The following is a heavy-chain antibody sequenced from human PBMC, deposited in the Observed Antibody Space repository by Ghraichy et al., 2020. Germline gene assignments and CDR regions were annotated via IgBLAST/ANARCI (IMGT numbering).Heavy chain of an antibody. CDR1: GGSISSYY. CDR3: ASSVLRFLEWLPYDAFDI. CDR2: IYTSGST. D-gene: IGHD3-3*01. V-gene: IGHV4-4*09. J-gene: IGHJ3*02. Sequence: SETLSLTCTVSGGSISSYYWSWIRQPPGKGLEWIGYIYTSGSTNYNPSLKSRVTISVDTSKNQFSLKLSSVTAADTAVYYCASSVLRFLEWLPYDAFDIWGQGTMVTVSS.